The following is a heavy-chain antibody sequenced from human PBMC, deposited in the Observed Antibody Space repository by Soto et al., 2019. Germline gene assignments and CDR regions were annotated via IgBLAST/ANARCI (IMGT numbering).Heavy chain of an antibody. CDR2: INSDGSST. CDR3: ARGARALRYFDWAFDY. D-gene: IGHD3-9*01. Sequence: EVQLVESGGGLVQPGGSLRLSCAASGFTFSSYWMHWVRQAPGKGLVWVSRINSDGSSTSYADSVKGRFTISRDNAKNTLYLQMNSLRAEDTAVYYCARGARALRYFDWAFDYWGQRTLVTVSS. J-gene: IGHJ4*02. V-gene: IGHV3-74*01. CDR1: GFTFSSYW.